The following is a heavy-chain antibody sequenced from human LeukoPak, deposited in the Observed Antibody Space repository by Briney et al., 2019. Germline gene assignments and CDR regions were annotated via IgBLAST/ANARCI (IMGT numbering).Heavy chain of an antibody. J-gene: IGHJ6*03. CDR2: IIPIFGTA. V-gene: IGHV1-69*05. CDR3: ARVKEMATITEYYYMDV. CDR1: GGTFTSYA. D-gene: IGHD5-24*01. Sequence: SVTVSFKASGGTFTSYAISWVRQAPGQGLEWMGGIIPIFGTANYAQKFQGRVTITTDESTSTAYMELSSLRSEDTAVYYCARVKEMATITEYYYMDVWGKGTTVTVSS.